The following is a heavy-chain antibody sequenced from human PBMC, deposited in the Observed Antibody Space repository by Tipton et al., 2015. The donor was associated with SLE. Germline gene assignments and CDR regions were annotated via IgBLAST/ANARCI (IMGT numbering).Heavy chain of an antibody. Sequence: TLSLTCTVSGGSISSYYWSWIRQPPGKGLEWIGYIYYSGSTNYNPSLKSRVTISVDTSKNQFSLKLSSVTAADTAVYYCAIPMDNSGRFYAFDIWGQGTTVTVSS. J-gene: IGHJ3*02. CDR3: AIPMDNSGRFYAFDI. V-gene: IGHV4-59*01. CDR2: IYYSGST. CDR1: GGSISSYY. D-gene: IGHD3-22*01.